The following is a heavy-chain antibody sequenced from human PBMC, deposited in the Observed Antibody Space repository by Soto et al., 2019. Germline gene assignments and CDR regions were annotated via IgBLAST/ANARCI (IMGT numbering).Heavy chain of an antibody. D-gene: IGHD3-10*01. CDR3: ARDGTPSYPVYYYGSGTNWFDP. CDR1: GYTFPSYD. V-gene: IGHV1-8*01. Sequence: ASVKVSCKASGYTFPSYDINWVRQATGQGLEWMGWMNPNSGNTGYAQKFQGRVTMTRNTSISTAYMEMSSLRSEDTAVYYCARDGTPSYPVYYYGSGTNWFDPWGQGTLVTVSS. J-gene: IGHJ5*02. CDR2: MNPNSGNT.